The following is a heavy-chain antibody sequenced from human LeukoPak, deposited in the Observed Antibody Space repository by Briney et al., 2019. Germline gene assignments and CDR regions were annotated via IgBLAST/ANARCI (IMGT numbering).Heavy chain of an antibody. Sequence: SETLSLTCTVSGGSISSSSYYWGWIRQPPGKGLEWIGSIYYTGSTNYNPSLKSRVTISVDTSKNQFSLKLSSVTAADTAVYYCARLYSGSYTGRKPDYWGQGTLVTVSS. D-gene: IGHD1-26*01. CDR2: IYYTGST. CDR3: ARLYSGSYTGRKPDY. CDR1: GGSISSSSYY. V-gene: IGHV4-39*07. J-gene: IGHJ4*02.